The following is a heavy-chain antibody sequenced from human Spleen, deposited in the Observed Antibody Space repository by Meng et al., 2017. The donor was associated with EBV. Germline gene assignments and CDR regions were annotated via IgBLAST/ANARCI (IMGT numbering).Heavy chain of an antibody. D-gene: IGHD1-1*01. CDR1: GYTFTSYY. CDR2: INPSGGST. Sequence: QVQLVQSGAEWQKPGASVNISCKASGYTFTSYYMHWVRQAPGQGLEWMGIINPSGGSTTYAQKFQGRVTMTRDRSTSTVYMELSSLRSEDTAVYYCRARGITTDYWGQGTLVTVDS. J-gene: IGHJ4*02. V-gene: IGHV1-46*01. CDR3: RARGITTDY.